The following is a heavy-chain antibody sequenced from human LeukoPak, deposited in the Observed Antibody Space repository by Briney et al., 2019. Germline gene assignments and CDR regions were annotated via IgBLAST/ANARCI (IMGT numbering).Heavy chain of an antibody. V-gene: IGHV3-23*01. CDR3: AKTLRTYDSSGYGD. Sequence: QSGGSLRLSCAASGFTFSSYAMSWVRQAPGKGRECVSAISGSGGSTYYADSVKGRFTISRDNSKNTLYLQMNSLRAEDTAVYYCAKTLRTYDSSGYGDWGQGTLVTVSS. D-gene: IGHD3-22*01. J-gene: IGHJ4*02. CDR2: ISGSGGST. CDR1: GFTFSSYA.